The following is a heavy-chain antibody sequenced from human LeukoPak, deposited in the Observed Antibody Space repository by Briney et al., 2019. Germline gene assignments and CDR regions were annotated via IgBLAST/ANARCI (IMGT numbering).Heavy chain of an antibody. Sequence: GVSLRLSCAASGFTFSSYAMSWVRQAPGKGLEWVSAISGSGGSTYYADSVKGRFTISRDNSKNTLYLQMNSLRAEDTAVYYCAKVALRFLEWLPQDAFDIWGQGTMVTVSS. J-gene: IGHJ3*02. D-gene: IGHD3-3*01. CDR2: ISGSGGST. V-gene: IGHV3-23*01. CDR3: AKVALRFLEWLPQDAFDI. CDR1: GFTFSSYA.